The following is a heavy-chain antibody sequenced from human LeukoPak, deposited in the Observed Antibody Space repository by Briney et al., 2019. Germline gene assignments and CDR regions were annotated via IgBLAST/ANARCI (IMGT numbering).Heavy chain of an antibody. V-gene: IGHV3-33*01. CDR1: GFTFSSYG. J-gene: IGHJ4*02. CDR3: ASLDYGDTGY. CDR2: IWYDGSNK. D-gene: IGHD4-17*01. Sequence: GGSLRLSCAAYGFTFSSYGMHWVRQAPGKGMEWVAVIWYDGSNKYYADSVKGRFTISRDNSKNTLYLQMNSLRAEDTAVYYCASLDYGDTGYWGQGTLVTVSS.